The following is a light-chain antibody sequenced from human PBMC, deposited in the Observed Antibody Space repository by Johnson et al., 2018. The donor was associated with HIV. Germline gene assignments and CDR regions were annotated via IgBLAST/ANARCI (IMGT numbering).Light chain of an antibody. CDR3: GTWDGSLSAGAV. CDR2: EDT. Sequence: QSVLTQPPSVSAAPGQKVTISCSGTSSNIGNNYVSWYQQLPGTAPTLLISEDTTRPSGIPHRFSGSKSGPSATLGITGLQTGDEGDYYCGTWDGSLSAGAVVGTGTKVTVL. V-gene: IGLV1-51*02. J-gene: IGLJ1*01. CDR1: SSNIGNNY.